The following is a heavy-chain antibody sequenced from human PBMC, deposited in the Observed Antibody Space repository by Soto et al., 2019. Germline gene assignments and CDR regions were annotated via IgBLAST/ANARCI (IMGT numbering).Heavy chain of an antibody. Sequence: SVKVSCKASGGTFSSYAISWVRQAPGQGLEWMGGIIPIFGTANYAQKFQGRGTITADESTSTAYMELSSLRSEDTAVYYCARGGVAMIGVFDIWGQGTMVIV. CDR3: ARGGVAMIGVFDI. J-gene: IGHJ3*02. CDR2: IIPIFGTA. V-gene: IGHV1-69*13. D-gene: IGHD5-12*01. CDR1: GGTFSSYA.